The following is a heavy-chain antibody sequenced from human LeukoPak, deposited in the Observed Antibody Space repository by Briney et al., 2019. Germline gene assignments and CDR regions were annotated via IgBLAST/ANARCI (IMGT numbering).Heavy chain of an antibody. J-gene: IGHJ5*02. CDR2: IYTSGST. D-gene: IGHD3-10*01. V-gene: IGHV4-4*07. CDR3: ARANYYGSGSYYSPKNWFDP. Sequence: RTSETLSLTCTVSGGSISSYYWSWIRQPAGKGLEWIGRIYTSGSTNYNPSLKSRVTMSVDTSKNQFSLKLSSVTAADTAVYYCARANYYGSGSYYSPKNWFDPWGQGTLVTVSS. CDR1: GGSISSYY.